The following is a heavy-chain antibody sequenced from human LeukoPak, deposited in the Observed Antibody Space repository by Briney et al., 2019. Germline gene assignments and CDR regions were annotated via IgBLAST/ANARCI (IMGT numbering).Heavy chain of an antibody. D-gene: IGHD5-18*01. CDR2: IDSSSSHI. Sequence: GGSLRLSCAASGFTFSDYTINWVRQAPGKGLEWVSSIDSSSSHIFYADSVKGWFTISRDNAKNSLYLQMNSLRAEDTTVYYCARFTPTAMVTADYWGQGTLVTVSS. CDR1: GFTFSDYT. CDR3: ARFTPTAMVTADY. J-gene: IGHJ4*02. V-gene: IGHV3-21*01.